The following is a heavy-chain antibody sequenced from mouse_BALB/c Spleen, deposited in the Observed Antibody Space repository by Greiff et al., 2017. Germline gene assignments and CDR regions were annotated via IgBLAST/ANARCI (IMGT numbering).Heavy chain of an antibody. D-gene: IGHD2-3*01. CDR2: ISYSGST. J-gene: IGHJ3*01. CDR1: GYSITSDYA. CDR3: ARSSDGYYVWFAY. V-gene: IGHV3-2*02. Sequence: DVQLQESGPGLVKPSQSLSLTCTVTGYSITSDYAWNWIRQFPGNKLEWMGYISYSGSTSYNPSLKSRISITRDTSKNQFFLQLNSVTTEDTATYYCARSSDGYYVWFAYWGQGTLVTVSA.